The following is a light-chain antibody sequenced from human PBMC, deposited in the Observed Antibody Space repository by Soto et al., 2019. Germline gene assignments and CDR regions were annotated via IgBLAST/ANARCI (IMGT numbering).Light chain of an antibody. CDR2: GAS. Sequence: EIVMTQSPRTLSVSPGERATLSCRASQSVSNHLAWYQQRPGQAPMLLISGASTWATGVPARFSGSGSGTEFTLTISNLQSEDFAVYYCQQYHYWWTFGQGTKVEVK. V-gene: IGKV3-15*01. J-gene: IGKJ1*01. CDR3: QQYHYWWT. CDR1: QSVSNH.